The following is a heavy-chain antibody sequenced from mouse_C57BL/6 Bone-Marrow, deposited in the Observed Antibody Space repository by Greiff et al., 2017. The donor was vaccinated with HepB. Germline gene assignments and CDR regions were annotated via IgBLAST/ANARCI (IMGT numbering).Heavy chain of an antibody. CDR1: GYTFTSYW. V-gene: IGHV1-72*01. CDR3: ARREITTVVAHWYFDV. D-gene: IGHD1-1*01. J-gene: IGHJ1*03. Sequence: QVQLQQSGAELVKPGASVKLSCKASGYTFTSYWMHWVKQRPGRGLEWIGRIDPNSGGTKYNEKFKSKATLTVDKPSSTAYMQLSSLTSEDSAVYYCARREITTVVAHWYFDVWGTGTTVTVSS. CDR2: IDPNSGGT.